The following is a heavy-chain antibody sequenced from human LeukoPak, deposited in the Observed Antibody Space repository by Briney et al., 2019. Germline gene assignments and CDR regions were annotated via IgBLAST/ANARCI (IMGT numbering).Heavy chain of an antibody. CDR3: ARDGGYDYVWGSYRQPLRRFDY. Sequence: GGSLRLSCAASGFTFSSYSMNWVRQAPGKGLEWVSSISSSSSYIYYADSVKGRFTISRDNAKNSLYLQMNSLRAEDTAVYYCARDGGYDYVWGSYRQPLRRFDYWGRGTLVTVSS. D-gene: IGHD3-16*02. CDR1: GFTFSSYS. V-gene: IGHV3-21*01. CDR2: ISSSSSYI. J-gene: IGHJ4*02.